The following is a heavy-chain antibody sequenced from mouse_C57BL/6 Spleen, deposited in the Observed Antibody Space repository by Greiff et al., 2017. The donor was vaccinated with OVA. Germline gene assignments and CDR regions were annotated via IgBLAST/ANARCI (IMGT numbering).Heavy chain of an antibody. Sequence: QVQLQQSGAELMKPGASVKLSCKATGYTFTGYWIEWVKQRPGHGLEWIGEILPRSGSTNYNEKFKGKATFTADTSSNPAYMQLSSLTTEDSAIYYWAREVTTVVPYFDYWGQGTTLTVSS. V-gene: IGHV1-9*01. CDR3: AREVTTVVPYFDY. CDR2: ILPRSGST. CDR1: GYTFTGYW. J-gene: IGHJ2*01. D-gene: IGHD1-1*01.